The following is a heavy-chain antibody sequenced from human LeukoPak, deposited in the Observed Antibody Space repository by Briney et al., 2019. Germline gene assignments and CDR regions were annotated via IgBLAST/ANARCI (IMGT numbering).Heavy chain of an antibody. J-gene: IGHJ4*02. V-gene: IGHV1-46*01. CDR2: INPSGGST. D-gene: IGHD3-9*01. CDR3: ARDLKLRYFDWLLYRFVSYFDY. CDR1: GYTFTSYY. Sequence: ASVKVSCKASGYTFTSYYMHWVRQAPGQGLEWMGIINPSGGSTSYAQKFQGRVTMTRDTSTSTVYMELSSLRSEDTAVYYCARDLKLRYFDWLLYRFVSYFDYWGQGTLVTVSS.